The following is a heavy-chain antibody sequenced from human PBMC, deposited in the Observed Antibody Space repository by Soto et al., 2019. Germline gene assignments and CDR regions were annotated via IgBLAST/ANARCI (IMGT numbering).Heavy chain of an antibody. Sequence: EVQLVESGGGLVKPGGSLRLSCAASGFTFSSYSMNWVRQAPGKGLEWVSSISSSSSYIYYADSVKGRFTISRDNAKNTLYRQMNRLRAEDTAVYYCARNVPPEYYCSGGSCYSKYYYYYYMDVWGKGTTVTVSS. J-gene: IGHJ6*03. CDR1: GFTFSSYS. V-gene: IGHV3-21*01. CDR2: ISSSSSYI. CDR3: ARNVPPEYYCSGGSCYSKYYYYYYMDV. D-gene: IGHD2-15*01.